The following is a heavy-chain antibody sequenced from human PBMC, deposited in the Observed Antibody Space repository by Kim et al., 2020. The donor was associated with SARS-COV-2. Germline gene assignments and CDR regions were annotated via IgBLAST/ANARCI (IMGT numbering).Heavy chain of an antibody. CDR2: VNNNNNP. J-gene: IGHJ5*02. D-gene: IGHD6-19*01. Sequence: GGSLRLSCATSGFTFGAYALSWVRQAPGGGLEWVASVNNNNNPYYADFVKGRFTVSRDYSQNTLHLQMDRLRAEDTALYYCAKDHPSGGWPAFDPWGQGILVSVSS. V-gene: IGHV3-23*05. CDR3: AKDHPSGGWPAFDP. CDR1: GFTFGAYA.